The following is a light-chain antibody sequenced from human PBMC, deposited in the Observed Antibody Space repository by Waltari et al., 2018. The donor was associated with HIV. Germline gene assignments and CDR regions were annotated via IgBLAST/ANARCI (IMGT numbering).Light chain of an antibody. CDR2: EVA. V-gene: IGLV2-8*01. CDR3: SSYAGGRTQWV. Sequence: QSALTQPPSASGSPGQSVTIYCTGTSSDIGAYTFVSWYQQRPGEVPRLILYEVARGPYGVPVRFSGSTSCSTASLTVSGRRLEDEAEYYCSSYAGGRTQWVFGSGTSVTVL. J-gene: IGLJ1*01. CDR1: SSDIGAYTF.